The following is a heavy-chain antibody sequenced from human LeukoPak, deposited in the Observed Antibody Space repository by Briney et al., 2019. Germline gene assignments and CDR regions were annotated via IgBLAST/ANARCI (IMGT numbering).Heavy chain of an antibody. CDR2: IWYDGSNK. CDR1: GFTFSSYG. J-gene: IGHJ4*02. CDR3: ARGVMYYDSSGYLFDY. V-gene: IGHV3-33*01. Sequence: PGESLKISCAASGFTFSSYGMHWVRQAPGKGLEWVAIIWYDGSNKYYADSVKGRFTISRDNSKNTLYLQMNSLRAEDTAVYYCARGVMYYDSSGYLFDYWGQGILVTVSS. D-gene: IGHD3-22*01.